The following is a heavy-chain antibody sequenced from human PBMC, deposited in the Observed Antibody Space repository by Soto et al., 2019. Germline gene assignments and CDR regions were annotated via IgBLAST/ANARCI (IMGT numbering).Heavy chain of an antibody. J-gene: IGHJ6*02. CDR1: GFTFGDYA. D-gene: IGHD5-12*01. CDR2: IRSRVYGGTP. CDR3: TRWGRGYDWNYYYGMDV. V-gene: IGHV3-49*03. Sequence: GSLRLSCTASGFTFGDYAMSWFRQAAGKGLEWVAFIRSRVYGGTPEYAASVKGRFTISRDDSKSIAYLQVNSLKTEDTAVYYCTRWGRGYDWNYYYGMDVWGQGTTVTVSS.